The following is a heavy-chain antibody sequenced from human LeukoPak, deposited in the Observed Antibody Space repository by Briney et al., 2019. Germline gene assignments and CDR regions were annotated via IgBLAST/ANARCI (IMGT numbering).Heavy chain of an antibody. CDR1: GGSFSGYY. J-gene: IGHJ4*02. Sequence: PSETLSLTCAVYGGSFSGYYWSWIRQPPGKGLEWIGEINHSGSTNYNPSLKSRVTISVDPSKNQFSLKLSSVTAADTAVSYCARCTRITMVRGVIITGIYYFDYWGQGTLVTVSS. CDR3: ARCTRITMVRGVIITGIYYFDY. D-gene: IGHD3-10*01. CDR2: INHSGST. V-gene: IGHV4-34*01.